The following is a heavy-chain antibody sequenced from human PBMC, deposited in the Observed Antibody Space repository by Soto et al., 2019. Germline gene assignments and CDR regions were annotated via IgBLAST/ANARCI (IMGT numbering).Heavy chain of an antibody. CDR1: DGSIRSFY. Sequence: PSETLSLTCTVSDGSIRSFYWSWIRQPPGNGLEWIGYILYSGSTNYNPSLKNRVTISVDTSKNQFSLKLSSVTAADTAVYYCARDVGFYGSGSYGYMDVWGKGTTVTVSS. J-gene: IGHJ6*03. CDR2: ILYSGST. V-gene: IGHV4-59*01. D-gene: IGHD3-10*01. CDR3: ARDVGFYGSGSYGYMDV.